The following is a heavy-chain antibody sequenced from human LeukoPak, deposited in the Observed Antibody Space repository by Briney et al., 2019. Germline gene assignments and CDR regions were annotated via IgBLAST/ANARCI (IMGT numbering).Heavy chain of an antibody. J-gene: IGHJ1*01. CDR2: INWNGDST. Sequence: RPGGSLRLSCTASGFTFIDYGMSWVRHAPGKGPEWVCDINWNGDSTGYADSVKGRFTISRDNSKNTLYLQMNSLRAEDTAVYYCAKQGGSGSYEYFQHWGQGTLVTVSS. CDR1: GFTFIDYG. CDR3: AKQGGSGSYEYFQH. D-gene: IGHD3-10*01. V-gene: IGHV3-20*04.